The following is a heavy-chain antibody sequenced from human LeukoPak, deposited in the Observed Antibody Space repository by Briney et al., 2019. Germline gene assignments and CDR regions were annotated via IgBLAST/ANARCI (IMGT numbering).Heavy chain of an antibody. V-gene: IGHV3-23*01. Sequence: PGGSLRLSCAASGFTFSSCAMNWVRQAPGKGLEWVSGISGSGGITHYADSVRGRFTISRDNSKNTLYLQMNSLRAEDTAVYYCAKDPTDFDSSGQTYFDYWGQGSLDTVSS. CDR2: ISGSGGIT. J-gene: IGHJ4*02. CDR1: GFTFSSCA. CDR3: AKDPTDFDSSGQTYFDY. D-gene: IGHD3-22*01.